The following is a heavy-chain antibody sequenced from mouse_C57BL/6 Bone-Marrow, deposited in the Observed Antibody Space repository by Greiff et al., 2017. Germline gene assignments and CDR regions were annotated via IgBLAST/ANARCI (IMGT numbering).Heavy chain of an antibody. J-gene: IGHJ1*03. V-gene: IGHV1-62-2*01. D-gene: IGHD1-1*01. CDR2: FYPGSGSI. Sequence: VQLQQSGAELVKPGASVKLSCKASGYTFTEYTIHWVKQRSGQGLEWIGWFYPGSGSIKYNEKFKDKATLTADKSSSTVYMELSRLTSEDSAVYFCARHEGRYYYGSSYWYFDVWGTGTTVTVSS. CDR1: GYTFTEYT. CDR3: ARHEGRYYYGSSYWYFDV.